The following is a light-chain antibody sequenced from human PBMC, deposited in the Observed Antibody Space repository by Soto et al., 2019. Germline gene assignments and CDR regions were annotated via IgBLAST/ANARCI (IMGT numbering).Light chain of an antibody. CDR2: EVS. J-gene: IGLJ1*01. CDR3: SSYTSSSPYV. CDR1: SSDIGGYNY. Sequence: QSVLTQPASVSGSPGQSITISCTGTSSDIGGYNYVSWYQQHPGKAPKLMIYEVSSRPSGVSNRFSGSKSGNTASLTISGLQAEEEADYYCSSYTSSSPYVFGTGTKVTVL. V-gene: IGLV2-14*01.